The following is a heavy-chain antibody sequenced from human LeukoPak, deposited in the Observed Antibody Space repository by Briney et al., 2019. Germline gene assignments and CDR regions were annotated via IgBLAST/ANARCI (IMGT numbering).Heavy chain of an antibody. D-gene: IGHD6-19*01. CDR1: GYTFTGYY. V-gene: IGHV1-18*04. CDR3: ARSEQWLAFNWFDP. Sequence: ASVKVSCKASGYTFTGYYMHWVRQAPGQGLEWMGWISAYNGNTNYAQKLQGRVTMTTDTSTSTAYMELRGLRSDDTAVYYCARSEQWLAFNWFDPWGQGTLVTVSS. CDR2: ISAYNGNT. J-gene: IGHJ5*02.